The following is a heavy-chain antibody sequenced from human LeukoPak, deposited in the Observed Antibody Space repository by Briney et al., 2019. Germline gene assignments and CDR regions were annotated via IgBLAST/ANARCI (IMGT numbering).Heavy chain of an antibody. J-gene: IGHJ4*02. CDR1: GYTFSGYY. V-gene: IGHV1-2*06. CDR2: IDPKSGGT. CDR3: ARNSRESADY. Sequence: ASVKVSCKTSGYTFSGYYIHWVRQAPGQGLEWLGRIDPKSGGTSFAHNFQGRVTMTTDTSISTVYMDLSSLRSDDTAVYYCARNSRESADYWGQGTLVTVSS. D-gene: IGHD2/OR15-2a*01.